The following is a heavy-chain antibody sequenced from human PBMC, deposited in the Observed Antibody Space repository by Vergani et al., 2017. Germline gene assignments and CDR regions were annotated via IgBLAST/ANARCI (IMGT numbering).Heavy chain of an antibody. J-gene: IGHJ3*02. V-gene: IGHV1-46*03. D-gene: IGHD6-19*01. CDR1: GYTFTSYY. CDR2: INPSGGST. CDR3: ARERVAVAGLGGLDAFDI. Sequence: QVQLVQSGAEVKKPGASVKVSCKASGYTFTSYYMHWVRQAPGQGLEWMGIINPSGGSTSYAQKFQGRVTMTRDTSTSTVYMELSSLRSEDTAVYYCARERVAVAGLGGLDAFDIWGQGTMVTVSS.